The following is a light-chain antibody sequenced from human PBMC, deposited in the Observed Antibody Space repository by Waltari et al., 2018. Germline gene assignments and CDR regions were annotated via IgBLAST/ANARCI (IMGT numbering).Light chain of an antibody. CDR1: SSDVGGYNY. CDR2: DVS. J-gene: IGLJ3*02. V-gene: IGLV2-14*01. Sequence: QSALTHPASVSGSPGQSITISCTGTSSDVGGYNYVSWYQQHPGKAPKLLIFDVSNRPSGVSNRFSGSKSGNTASLTISGLQAEDESDYYCCSFTSGSTWVFGGGTKLTVL. CDR3: CSFTSGSTWV.